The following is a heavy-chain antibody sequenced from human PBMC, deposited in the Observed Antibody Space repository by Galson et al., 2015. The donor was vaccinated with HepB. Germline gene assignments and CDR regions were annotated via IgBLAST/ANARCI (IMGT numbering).Heavy chain of an antibody. CDR2: TWSDGINN. CDR1: GFIFSDYG. CDR3: AKDAYRSSYYFDS. D-gene: IGHD3-16*01. V-gene: IGHV3-33*06. Sequence: SLRLSCAASGFIFSDYGMHWVRQAPGKGLEWVAVTWSDGINNYYADSVKGRFTISRDNFKNTLYLQMKSLRAEDTAVYYCAKDAYRSSYYFDSWGQGTLVTVSS. J-gene: IGHJ4*02.